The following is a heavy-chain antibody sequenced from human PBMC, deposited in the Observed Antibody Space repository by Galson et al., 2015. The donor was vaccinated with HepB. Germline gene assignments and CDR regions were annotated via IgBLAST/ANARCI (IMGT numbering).Heavy chain of an antibody. CDR3: ARGRDSGSYLGDC. J-gene: IGHJ4*02. V-gene: IGHV1-69*01. D-gene: IGHD1-26*01. CDR2: IIPIFGTA. CDR1: GGTFSSYA. Sequence: SCKASGGTFSSYAISWVRQAPGQGLEWMGGIIPIFGTANYAQKFQGRVTITADESTSTAYMELSSLRSEDTAVYYCARGRDSGSYLGDCWGQGTLVTVSS.